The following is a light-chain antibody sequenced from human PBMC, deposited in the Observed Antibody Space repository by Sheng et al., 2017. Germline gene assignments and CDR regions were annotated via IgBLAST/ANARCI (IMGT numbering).Light chain of an antibody. V-gene: IGKV3-15*01. J-gene: IGKJ4*01. Sequence: EIVLTQSPGTLSLSVGERVTLSCRASERISSSYLAWYQQKPGQAPRLLIYDASNRATGIPARFSGSGSGTEFTLTISSLQSEDFAVYYCQQYNNWPLTFGGGTKVEIK. CDR3: QQYNNWPLT. CDR2: DAS. CDR1: ERISSS.